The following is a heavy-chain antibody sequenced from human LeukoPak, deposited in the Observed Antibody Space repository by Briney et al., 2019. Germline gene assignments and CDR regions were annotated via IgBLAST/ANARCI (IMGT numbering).Heavy chain of an antibody. D-gene: IGHD4-23*01. V-gene: IGHV1-18*01. CDR2: ISAYNGNT. Sequence: ASVKVSCKASGYTFTSYGISWVRQAPGQGLEWMGWISAYNGNTNYAQKIQGRVTMTTDTSTSTAYMELRSLRSDDTAVYYCARDRGYGGNSEFDYWGQGTLVTVSS. J-gene: IGHJ4*02. CDR3: ARDRGYGGNSEFDY. CDR1: GYTFTSYG.